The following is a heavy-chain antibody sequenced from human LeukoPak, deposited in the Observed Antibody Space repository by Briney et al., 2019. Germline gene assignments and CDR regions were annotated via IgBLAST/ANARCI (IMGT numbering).Heavy chain of an antibody. CDR2: ISSSSYT. V-gene: IGHV3-11*03. CDR3: ARFGEQKYYYYYGMDV. Sequence: GGSLRLSCAASGFTFSDYYMSWIRQAPGKGLEWVSYISSSSYTNYADSVKGRFTISRDNAKNSLYLQMNSLRAEDTAVYYCARFGEQKYYYYYGMDVWGQGTTVTVSS. D-gene: IGHD3-10*01. J-gene: IGHJ6*02. CDR1: GFTFSDYY.